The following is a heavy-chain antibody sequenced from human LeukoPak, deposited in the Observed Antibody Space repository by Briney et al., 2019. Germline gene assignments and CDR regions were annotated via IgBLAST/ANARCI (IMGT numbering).Heavy chain of an antibody. CDR1: GGSFSGYY. V-gene: IGHV4-34*01. CDR2: INHSGST. CDR3: ARGRRGYSYGFDY. D-gene: IGHD5-18*01. J-gene: IGHJ4*02. Sequence: SETLSLTCAVYGGSFSGYYWSWIRQPPGKGLEWIGEINHSGSTNYIPSLKSRVTISVDTSKNQFSLKLSSVTAADTAVYYCARGRRGYSYGFDYWGQGTLVTVSS.